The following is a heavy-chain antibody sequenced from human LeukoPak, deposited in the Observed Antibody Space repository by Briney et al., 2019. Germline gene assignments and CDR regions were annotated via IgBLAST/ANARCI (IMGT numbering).Heavy chain of an antibody. CDR3: ARDRSGSYGY. J-gene: IGHJ4*02. V-gene: IGHV3-21*01. CDR2: ISSSSSYI. D-gene: IGHD1-26*01. Sequence: GGPLRLSCAASGFTFSSYSMNWVRQAPGKGLKWVSSISSSSSYIYYADSVKGRFTISRDNAENSLYLQMNSLRAKDTAVYYCARDRSGSYGYWGQGTLVTVSS. CDR1: GFTFSSYS.